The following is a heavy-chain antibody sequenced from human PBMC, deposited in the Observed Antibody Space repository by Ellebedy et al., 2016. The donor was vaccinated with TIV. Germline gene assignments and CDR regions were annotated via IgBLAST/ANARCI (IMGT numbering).Heavy chain of an antibody. D-gene: IGHD5-12*01. J-gene: IGHJ4*02. Sequence: GGSLRLSCVASGFTFNTHPMHWVRQPPGQGLEWVAVISYAGKIEYYADSVKGRFTISRDDSKNTLYLQMNSLRADETAVYYCARDSGYDPFYSPGGYWGQGTLVTVSS. CDR2: ISYAGKIE. V-gene: IGHV3-30*14. CDR1: GFTFNTHP. CDR3: ARDSGYDPFYSPGGY.